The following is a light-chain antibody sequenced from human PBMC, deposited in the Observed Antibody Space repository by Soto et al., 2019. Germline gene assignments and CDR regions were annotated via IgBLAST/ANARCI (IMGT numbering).Light chain of an antibody. CDR1: SGSVSTNHY. Sequence: QTVVTQEPSFSVSPGGTVTLTCGLSSGSVSTNHYPSWYQQTPGQPPRTLIYNTNTRSSGVPDRFSGSILGNKAALTITGAQADDESDYYCVLYMSSGISVFGGGTKLTVL. V-gene: IGLV8-61*01. CDR3: VLYMSSGISV. J-gene: IGLJ3*02. CDR2: NTN.